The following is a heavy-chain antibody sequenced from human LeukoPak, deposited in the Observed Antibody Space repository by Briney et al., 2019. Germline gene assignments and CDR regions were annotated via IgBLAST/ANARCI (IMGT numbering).Heavy chain of an antibody. Sequence: KPSETLSLTCTVSGGSISSYYWGWIRQPPGKGLEWIGYIYTSGSTNYNPSLKSRVTISVDTSKNQFSLKLSSVTAADTAVYYCARHGRGASGYYYYMDVWGKGTTVTVSS. J-gene: IGHJ6*03. CDR2: IYTSGST. D-gene: IGHD3-10*01. V-gene: IGHV4-4*09. CDR1: GGSISSYY. CDR3: ARHGRGASGYYYYMDV.